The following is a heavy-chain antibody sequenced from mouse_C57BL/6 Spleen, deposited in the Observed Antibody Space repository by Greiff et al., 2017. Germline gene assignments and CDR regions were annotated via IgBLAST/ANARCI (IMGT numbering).Heavy chain of an antibody. CDR3: ARGGDYDDKFAY. D-gene: IGHD2-4*01. V-gene: IGHV7-3*01. Sequence: EVKLMESGGGLVQPGGSLSLSCAASGFTFTDYYMSWVRQPPGKALEWLGFIRNKANGYTTEYSASVKGRFTISRDNSQSILYHQMNALRAEDSATYYCARGGDYDDKFAYWGQGTLVTVSA. J-gene: IGHJ3*01. CDR1: GFTFTDYY. CDR2: IRNKANGYTT.